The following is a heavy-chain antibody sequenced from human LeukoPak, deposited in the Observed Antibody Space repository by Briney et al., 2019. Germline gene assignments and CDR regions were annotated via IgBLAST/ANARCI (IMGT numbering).Heavy chain of an antibody. CDR1: GYTFTSYG. CDR2: ISAYNGNT. CDR3: ARDRSSSCWHPDAFDI. V-gene: IGHV1-18*01. D-gene: IGHD2-2*01. J-gene: IGHJ3*02. Sequence: GASVKVSCKASGYTFTSYGISWVRQAPGQGLEWMGWISAYNGNTNYAQKLQGRVTMTTDTSTSTAYMELRSLRSDDTAVYYCARDRSSSCWHPDAFDIWGQGTMVTVSS.